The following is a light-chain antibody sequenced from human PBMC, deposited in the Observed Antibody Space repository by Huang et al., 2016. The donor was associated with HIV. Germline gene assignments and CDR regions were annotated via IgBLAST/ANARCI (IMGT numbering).Light chain of an antibody. V-gene: IGKV4-1*01. CDR2: WAS. J-gene: IGKJ1*01. CDR3: QQYYSSPQT. Sequence: DIIMTQSPDSLAVSLGERATLNCRSSQSVYSRSTSKCYMAWFQQKPGQPPRLLLFWASTREAGVPDRFSGSGSGTHFTLTIANLEAEDAAIYYCQQYYSSPQTFGQGTRVEVK. CDR1: QSVYSRSTSKCY.